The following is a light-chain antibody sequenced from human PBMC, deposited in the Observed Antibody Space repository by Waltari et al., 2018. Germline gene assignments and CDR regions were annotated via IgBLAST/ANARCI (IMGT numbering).Light chain of an antibody. Sequence: QSVFTQPPSASGTPGQRITISCSGSSSNIGNNYVYWYQHLPGAAPKLLIFKNNQRPSGVPDRFSDAKSGTSASLAISGLRSEDEADYYCAAWDDSLSGLVFGGGTKLSVL. V-gene: IGLV1-47*01. J-gene: IGLJ3*02. CDR3: AAWDDSLSGLV. CDR2: KNN. CDR1: SSNIGNNY.